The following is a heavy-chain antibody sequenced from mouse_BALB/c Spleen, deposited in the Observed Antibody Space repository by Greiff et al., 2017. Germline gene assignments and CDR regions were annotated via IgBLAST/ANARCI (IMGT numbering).Heavy chain of an antibody. CDR2: INPGSGGT. D-gene: IGHD2-14*01. J-gene: IGHJ2*01. CDR1: GYAFTNYL. CDR3: ARRYRYEFDY. Sequence: QVQLQESGAELVRPGTSVKVSCKASGYAFTNYLIEWVKQRPGQGLEWIGVINPGSGGTNYNEKFKGKATLTADKSSSTAYMQLSSLTSDDSAVYFCARRYRYEFDYWGQGTTLTVSS. V-gene: IGHV1-54*01.